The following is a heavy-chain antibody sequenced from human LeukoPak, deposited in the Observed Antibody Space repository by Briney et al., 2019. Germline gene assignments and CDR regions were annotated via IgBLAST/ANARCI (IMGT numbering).Heavy chain of an antibody. J-gene: IGHJ3*02. Sequence: SETLSLTCAVYGGPFSGYYWSWIRQPPGKGLEWFGEINHSGSNNYNPSLKSRVTISVDTSKNQFSLKLSSVTDADTAVYYCASTLFGGGYCSSTSCYGDDAFDIWGQGTMVTVSS. CDR1: GGPFSGYY. CDR3: ASTLFGGGYCSSTSCYGDDAFDI. CDR2: INHSGSN. V-gene: IGHV4-34*01. D-gene: IGHD2-2*01.